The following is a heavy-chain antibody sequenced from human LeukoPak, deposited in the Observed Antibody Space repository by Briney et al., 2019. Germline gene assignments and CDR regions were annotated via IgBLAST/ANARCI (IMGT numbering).Heavy chain of an antibody. Sequence: PGGSLRLSCAASGFTFSSYAMHWVRQAPGRGLEYVSAISSNGGSTYYANSVKGRFTISRDNSNNTLYLQRGSLRAEDMAVYYCARSSGYSDYWGQGTLVTVSS. CDR1: GFTFSSYA. D-gene: IGHD3-22*01. CDR2: ISSNGGST. J-gene: IGHJ4*02. CDR3: ARSSGYSDY. V-gene: IGHV3-64*01.